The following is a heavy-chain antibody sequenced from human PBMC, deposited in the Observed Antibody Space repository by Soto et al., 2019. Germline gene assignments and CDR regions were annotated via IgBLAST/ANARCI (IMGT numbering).Heavy chain of an antibody. CDR3: ASQRITYYDFWSGYIRIYNWFDP. D-gene: IGHD3-3*01. CDR1: GGSISSSSYS. CDR2: IYYSGST. J-gene: IGHJ5*02. V-gene: IGHV4-39*01. Sequence: SETLSLTCTVSGGSISSSSYSWGWIRQPPGKGLEWIGSIYYSGSTYYNPSLKSRVTISVDTSKNQFSLKLSSVTAADTAVYYCASQRITYYDFWSGYIRIYNWFDPWGQGTLVTVSS.